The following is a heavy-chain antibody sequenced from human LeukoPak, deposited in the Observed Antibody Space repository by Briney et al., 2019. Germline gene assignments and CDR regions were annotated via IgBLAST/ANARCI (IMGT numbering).Heavy chain of an antibody. J-gene: IGHJ6*01. CDR2: ISGSGDNT. V-gene: IGHV3-23*01. Sequence: GGSLRFSCAASGFTFSGFAISWVRRTPGKGLEWVSGISGSGDNTLYADSVKGRFTISRDNSKNTLYLEMNSLRAEDTAIYYCAKMKGHPLPKYYMDVWGQGTTVTVSS. D-gene: IGHD1-26*01. CDR1: GFTFSGFA. CDR3: AKMKGHPLPKYYMDV.